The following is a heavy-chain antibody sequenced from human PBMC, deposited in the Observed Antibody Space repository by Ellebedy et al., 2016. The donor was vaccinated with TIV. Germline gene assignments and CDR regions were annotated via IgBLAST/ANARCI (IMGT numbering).Heavy chain of an antibody. CDR2: IDWDDDK. J-gene: IGHJ4*02. D-gene: IGHD6-19*01. Sequence: SGPTLVXPTQTLTLTCTFSGFSLSTSGMCVSWIRQPPGKALEWLARIDWDDDKYYSTSLKTRLTISKDTSKNQVVLTMTNMDPVDTATYYCARIPNVGVYSSGWPFDYWGQGTLVTVSS. CDR3: ARIPNVGVYSSGWPFDY. V-gene: IGHV2-70*11. CDR1: GFSLSTSGMC.